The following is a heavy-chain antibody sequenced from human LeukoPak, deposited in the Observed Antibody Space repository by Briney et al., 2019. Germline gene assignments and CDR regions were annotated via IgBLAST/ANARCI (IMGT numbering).Heavy chain of an antibody. D-gene: IGHD1-1*01. V-gene: IGHV3-7*01. Sequence: PGGSLRLSCVVSGFTFTGYWMTWVRQAPGKGLEWVANLNQRGSEKYYVDSVKGRFTISRDNAKNSLYLQMNSLRAEDTGVYYCARAANGVIDYWGQGTLVTVSS. CDR1: GFTFTGYW. CDR2: LNQRGSEK. J-gene: IGHJ4*02. CDR3: ARAANGVIDY.